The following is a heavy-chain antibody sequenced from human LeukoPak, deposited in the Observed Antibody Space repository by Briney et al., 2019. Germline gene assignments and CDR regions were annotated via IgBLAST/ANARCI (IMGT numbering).Heavy chain of an antibody. CDR1: GFSFRSYA. Sequence: GGSLRLSCAASGFSFRSYAMSWVRQAPGKGLEWVSGISDSGGSTYYADSVKGRCTVSRDNSKNTLYLQMNSLRAEDTAVYYCAKDLMIRGVIGWFDSWGQGTLVTVSS. J-gene: IGHJ5*01. V-gene: IGHV3-23*01. CDR2: ISDSGGST. D-gene: IGHD3-10*01. CDR3: AKDLMIRGVIGWFDS.